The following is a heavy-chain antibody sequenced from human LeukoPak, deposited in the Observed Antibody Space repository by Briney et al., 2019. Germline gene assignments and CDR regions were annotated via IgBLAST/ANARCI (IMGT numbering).Heavy chain of an antibody. D-gene: IGHD6-13*01. CDR3: AKASSSYIFDY. V-gene: IGHV3-7*01. CDR2: IKQDGSEK. J-gene: IGHJ4*02. CDR1: GFTFSSYW. Sequence: GGSLRLSCAASGFTFSSYWMSWVRQAPGKGLEWVANIKQDGSEKYYVDSVKGRFTISRDNAKNSLYLQMNSLRAEDTAVYYCAKASSSYIFDYWGQGTLVTVSS.